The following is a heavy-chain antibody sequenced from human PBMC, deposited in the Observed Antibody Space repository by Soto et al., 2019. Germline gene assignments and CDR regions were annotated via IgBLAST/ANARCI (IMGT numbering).Heavy chain of an antibody. CDR1: GFTFSTYG. Sequence: GGPLRLSCAASGFTFSTYGMQWVRQAPGKGLEWVAVISYDGYLKYYVDAVKGRFTVARDNSKNTLFLEMNSLRVEDAAVYFCAKDFKVSGSHYGTLNYYYGMDVWGQGTTVTVSS. V-gene: IGHV3-30*18. D-gene: IGHD3-10*01. J-gene: IGHJ6*02. CDR2: ISYDGYLK. CDR3: AKDFKVSGSHYGTLNYYYGMDV.